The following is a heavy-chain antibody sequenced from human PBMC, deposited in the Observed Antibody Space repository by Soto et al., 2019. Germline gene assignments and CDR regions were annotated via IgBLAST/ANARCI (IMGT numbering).Heavy chain of an antibody. D-gene: IGHD3-3*01. J-gene: IGHJ3*01. Sequence: EVKLLESGGGLAQPGGSLRLSCVGSGFTFDSYAISWVRQAPGERLQWIAAISGSADGTDYAHSVRGRFTISRDNAKKAVHLQMDRLGVEETAVYFCAKDTVGGYSFWSGYYSDGLDVWGQGTLVTVS. V-gene: IGHV3-23*01. CDR3: AKDTVGGYSFWSGYYSDGLDV. CDR1: GFTFDSYA. CDR2: ISGSADGT.